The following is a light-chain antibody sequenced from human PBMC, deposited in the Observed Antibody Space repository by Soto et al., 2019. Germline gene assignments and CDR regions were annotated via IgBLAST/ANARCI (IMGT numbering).Light chain of an antibody. V-gene: IGKV4-1*01. CDR3: QQYNSAPLT. CDR2: WTS. J-gene: IGKJ4*01. CDR1: QSVLYSSNNKNC. Sequence: DIVMTQSPDSLAVSLGERATINCKSSQSVLYSSNNKNCLAWYQQKPGQPPKLLIYWTSVRQSGVPDRFSGGGSGTAFTLTISSLQAEDVAVYYCQQYNSAPLTFGGGTKVEIK.